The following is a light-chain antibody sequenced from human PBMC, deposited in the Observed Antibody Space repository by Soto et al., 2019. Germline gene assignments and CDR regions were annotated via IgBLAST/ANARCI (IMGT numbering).Light chain of an antibody. J-gene: IGKJ3*01. CDR3: QQSYSTLPFT. V-gene: IGKV1-39*01. CDR2: AAS. Sequence: DIQVTQSPSSLSASGGDRVTIPCRSRQIISSDLKWDQQKPGNAPKLLIYAASSLQSGVPSRFSGSGYGTDSPLTISSLQPEDFATYYCQQSYSTLPFTFGPGTKVDLK. CDR1: QIISSD.